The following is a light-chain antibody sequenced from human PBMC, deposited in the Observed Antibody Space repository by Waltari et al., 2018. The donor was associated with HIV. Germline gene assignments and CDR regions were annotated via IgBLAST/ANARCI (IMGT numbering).Light chain of an antibody. V-gene: IGKV3-15*01. Sequence: EIVMRQSPATLSISPGERATLSCRASQSVSVNLAWYQQKPGQAPRLLIYDASTRATGSPVRFSGSGSGTEFTLTISSLQSEDFAVYYCQQYNDWPPITFGQGTRLEIK. CDR1: QSVSVN. CDR2: DAS. CDR3: QQYNDWPPIT. J-gene: IGKJ5*01.